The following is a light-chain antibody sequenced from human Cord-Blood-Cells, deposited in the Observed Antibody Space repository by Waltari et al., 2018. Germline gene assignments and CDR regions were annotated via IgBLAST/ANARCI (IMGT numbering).Light chain of an antibody. CDR3: QQRSNWPPRAIT. J-gene: IGKJ5*01. CDR1: QSVSSY. Sequence: EIVLTQSPATLPLSPGERATLSCRASQSVSSYLAWYQQKPGQAPRLLIYDASNRATGIPARFSGSESGTDFTLTISSLEPEDFAVYYCQQRSNWPPRAITFVQGTRLEIK. CDR2: DAS. V-gene: IGKV3-11*01.